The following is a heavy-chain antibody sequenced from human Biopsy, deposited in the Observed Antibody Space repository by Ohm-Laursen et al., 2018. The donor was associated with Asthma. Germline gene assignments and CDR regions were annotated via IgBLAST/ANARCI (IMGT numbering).Heavy chain of an antibody. CDR1: GFAVSRGY. V-gene: IGHV3-53*01. Sequence: SLRLPCAASGFAVSRGYMFWVRQAPGKGLEWVSVIYSGGTSHTADSVRGRFTISRDYSKNTLYLQMHSLRAEDTAVYYCARGDSSGWSHYYFDYWGQGTLVTVSS. J-gene: IGHJ4*02. CDR2: IYSGGTS. CDR3: ARGDSSGWSHYYFDY. D-gene: IGHD6-19*01.